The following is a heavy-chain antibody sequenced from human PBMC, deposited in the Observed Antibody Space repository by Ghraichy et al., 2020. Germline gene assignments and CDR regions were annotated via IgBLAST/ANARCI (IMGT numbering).Heavy chain of an antibody. CDR2: INPNSGGT. Sequence: ASVKVSCKASGYTFTGYYMHWVRQAPGQGLEWMGWINPNSGGTNYAQKFQGRVTMTRDTSISTAYMELSRLRSDDTAVYYCARGRGLYYYDSSGYYGAFDIWGQGTMVNVSS. J-gene: IGHJ3*02. V-gene: IGHV1-2*02. CDR3: ARGRGLYYYDSSGYYGAFDI. CDR1: GYTFTGYY. D-gene: IGHD3-22*01.